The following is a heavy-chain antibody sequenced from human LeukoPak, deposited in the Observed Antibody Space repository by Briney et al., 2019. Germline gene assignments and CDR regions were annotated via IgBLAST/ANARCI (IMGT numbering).Heavy chain of an antibody. V-gene: IGHV1-69*13. CDR2: IIPIFGTA. CDR1: GGTFSSYA. D-gene: IGHD6-13*01. J-gene: IGHJ4*02. Sequence: EASVKVSCKASGGTFSSYAISWVRQAPGQGLEWMGGIIPIFGTANYAQKFQGRVTITADESTSTAYMELSSLRSEDTAVYHCAVLAAAGKSVDWGQGTLVTVSS. CDR3: AVLAAAGKSVD.